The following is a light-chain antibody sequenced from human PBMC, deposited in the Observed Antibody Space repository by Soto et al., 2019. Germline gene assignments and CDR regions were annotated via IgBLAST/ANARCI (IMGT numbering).Light chain of an antibody. CDR2: EAS. J-gene: IGKJ4*01. CDR1: QDIRSD. V-gene: IGKV1-12*01. Sequence: DVQMTQSPSSVSASVGDRVTITCRASQDIRSDLAWYQHRPGEGPKFLIYEASTLQNGVPSRFSGSGSGTDSTLTINNLQHEDFATYFCQQASSFPLSFGGGTKVEMK. CDR3: QQASSFPLS.